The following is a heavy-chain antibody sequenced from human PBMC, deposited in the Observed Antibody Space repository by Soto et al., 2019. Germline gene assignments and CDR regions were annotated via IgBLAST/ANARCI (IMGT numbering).Heavy chain of an antibody. V-gene: IGHV3-30-3*01. CDR3: AREDCSSTSCYWYYYYGMDV. CDR1: GFTFSSYA. CDR2: ISYDGSNK. J-gene: IGHJ6*02. Sequence: GGSLRLSCAASGFTFSSYAMHWVRQAPGKGLEWVAVISYDGSNKYYADSVKGRFTISRDNSKNTLYLQVNSLRAEDTAVYYCAREDCSSTSCYWYYYYGMDVWGQGTTVTVSS. D-gene: IGHD2-2*01.